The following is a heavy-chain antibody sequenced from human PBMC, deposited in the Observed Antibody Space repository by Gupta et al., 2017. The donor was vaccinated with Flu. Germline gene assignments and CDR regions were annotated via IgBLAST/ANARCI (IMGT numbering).Heavy chain of an antibody. V-gene: IGHV3-7*01. Sequence: EGRPVVSGAGLAPRGRSLSLSCAACRFVFSRSWMTWVRQAPGKGLEWVANIKEDGSVKNYVDSGKGRFTISRDNAKNLLYLQMNSLRVDDTAVYYCARDNGYNQFDYLGQGTLVTVSS. CDR2: IKEDGSVK. J-gene: IGHJ4*02. D-gene: IGHD5-24*01. CDR3: ARDNGYNQFDY. CDR1: RFVFSRSW.